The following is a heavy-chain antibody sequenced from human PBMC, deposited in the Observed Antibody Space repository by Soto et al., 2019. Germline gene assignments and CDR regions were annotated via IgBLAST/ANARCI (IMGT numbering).Heavy chain of an antibody. CDR3: AKVGYSSGWEHGDYYYMDV. CDR2: ISWNSGSI. CDR1: GFTFDDYA. D-gene: IGHD6-19*01. Sequence: GGSLRLSCAASGFTFDDYAMHWVRQAPGKGLEWVSGISWNSGSIGYADSVKGRFTISRDNAKNSLYLQMNSLRAEDTALYYCAKVGYSSGWEHGDYYYMDVWGKGTTVNVSS. J-gene: IGHJ6*03. V-gene: IGHV3-9*01.